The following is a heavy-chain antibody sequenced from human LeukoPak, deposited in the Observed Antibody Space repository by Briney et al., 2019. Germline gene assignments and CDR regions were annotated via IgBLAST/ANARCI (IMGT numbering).Heavy chain of an antibody. Sequence: VASVKVSCKASGYTFTSYGISWVRQAPGQGLEWMGWISAYNGNTNYAQKLQGRVTMTTDTSTSIAYMELRSLRSDDTAVYYCARSYCSSTSCYTVDYWGQGTLVTVSS. CDR3: ARSYCSSTSCYTVDY. V-gene: IGHV1-18*01. J-gene: IGHJ4*02. CDR1: GYTFTSYG. CDR2: ISAYNGNT. D-gene: IGHD2-2*02.